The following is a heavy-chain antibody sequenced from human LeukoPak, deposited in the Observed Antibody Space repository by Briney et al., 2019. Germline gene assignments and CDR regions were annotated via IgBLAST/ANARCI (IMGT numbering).Heavy chain of an antibody. D-gene: IGHD5-18*01. CDR1: GFTFSSYS. V-gene: IGHV3-48*04. Sequence: GGSLRLSCAASGFTFSSYSVNWVRQAPGKGLEWVSYISSSSGTIYYADSVKGRFTISRDNAKNSLYLQMNSLRAEDTAVYYCARRGSVQLWFRYYYYMDVWGKGTTVTVSS. J-gene: IGHJ6*03. CDR3: ARRGSVQLWFRYYYYMDV. CDR2: ISSSSGTI.